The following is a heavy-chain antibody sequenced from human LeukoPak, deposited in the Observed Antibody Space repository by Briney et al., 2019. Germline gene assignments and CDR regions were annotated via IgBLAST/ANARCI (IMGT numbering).Heavy chain of an antibody. V-gene: IGHV3-23*01. D-gene: IGHD3-16*02. CDR2: ISDSGGST. J-gene: IGHJ4*02. Sequence: GGSLRLSCVASGFTFSDYAMSWVRQAPGKGLEWVSGISDSGGSTYYADSVKGRCTISRDNSKSTVSLQMNNLRAEDTAVYFCARHDSFIPYWGQGALVTVTS. CDR1: GFTFSDYA. CDR3: ARHDSFIPY.